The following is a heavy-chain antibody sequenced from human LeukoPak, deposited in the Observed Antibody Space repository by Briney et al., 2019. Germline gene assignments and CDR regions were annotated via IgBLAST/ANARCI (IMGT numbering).Heavy chain of an antibody. Sequence: ASVKVSCKASGYTFTGYYMHWVRQAPGQGLEWMGWINPNSGGTNYAQKFQGWVTMTRDTSISTAYMELSRLRSDDTAVYYCVRGSIGGSGSYYDNWFDPWGQGTLVTVSS. D-gene: IGHD3-10*01. CDR2: INPNSGGT. CDR3: VRGSIGGSGSYYDNWFDP. CDR1: GYTFTGYY. V-gene: IGHV1-2*04. J-gene: IGHJ5*02.